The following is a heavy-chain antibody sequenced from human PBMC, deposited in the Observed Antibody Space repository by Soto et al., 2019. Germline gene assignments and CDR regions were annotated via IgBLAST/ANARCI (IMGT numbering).Heavy chain of an antibody. V-gene: IGHV3-23*01. J-gene: IGHJ6*02. CDR1: GFTFSSYA. CDR3: AKGAQYDSSGYYYVFGHYYGMDV. D-gene: IGHD3-22*01. CDR2: ISGSGGST. Sequence: EVQLLESGGGLVQPGGSLRLSCAASGFTFSSYAMSWVRQAPGKGLEWVSAISGSGGSTYYADSVKGRFTISRDNSKNTLYLQMNSLRAEDTAVYYCAKGAQYDSSGYYYVFGHYYGMDVWGQGTTVTVSS.